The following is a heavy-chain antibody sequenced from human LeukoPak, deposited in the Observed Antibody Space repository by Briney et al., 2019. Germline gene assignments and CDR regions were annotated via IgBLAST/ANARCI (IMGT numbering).Heavy chain of an antibody. V-gene: IGHV1-8*03. D-gene: IGHD3-16*02. Sequence: ASVKVSCKASGYTFTSYDINWGRQATGQGLEWMGWMNPNSGNTGYAQKFQGRVTITRNTSISTAYMELSSLRSEDTAVYYCARNPYDYVWGSYRPRELDVWGKGTTVTVSS. CDR3: ARNPYDYVWGSYRPRELDV. J-gene: IGHJ6*04. CDR1: GYTFTSYD. CDR2: MNPNSGNT.